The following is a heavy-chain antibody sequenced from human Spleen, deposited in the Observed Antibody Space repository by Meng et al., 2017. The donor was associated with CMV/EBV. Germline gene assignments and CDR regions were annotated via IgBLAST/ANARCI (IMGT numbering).Heavy chain of an antibody. CDR1: GGSISSYY. Sequence: SETLSLTCTVSGGSISSYYWSWIRKPPGKGLEWIGYIYYSGSTNYNPSLKSRVTISVDTSKNQFSLKLSSVTAADTAVYYCAIAARPDYFDSWGQGTLFTVSS. J-gene: IGHJ4*02. CDR2: IYYSGST. V-gene: IGHV4-59*01. CDR3: AIAARPDYFDS. D-gene: IGHD6-6*01.